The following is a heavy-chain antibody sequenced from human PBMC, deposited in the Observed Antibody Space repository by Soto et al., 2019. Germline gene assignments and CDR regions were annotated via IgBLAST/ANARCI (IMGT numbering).Heavy chain of an antibody. CDR3: AIDRWVTTLTFDK. CDR1: GYTFADYA. V-gene: IGHV1-3*01. J-gene: IGHJ4*02. CDR2: INAGNGDT. Sequence: QVQFVQSGAEVKKPGASVKVSCKASGYTFADYAIHWVRQAPGQSLEWMGWINAGNGDTKYSQKFQGRVTLTTDTSASTAYMDINSLTTDDTAVYCCAIDRWVTTLTFDKWGQGTLVIVSS. D-gene: IGHD4-17*01.